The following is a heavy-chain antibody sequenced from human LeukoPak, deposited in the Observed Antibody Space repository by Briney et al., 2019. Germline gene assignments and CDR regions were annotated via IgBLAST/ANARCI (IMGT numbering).Heavy chain of an antibody. D-gene: IGHD1-26*01. CDR1: GGSFSGYY. CDR2: IYYSGST. J-gene: IGHJ4*02. V-gene: IGHV4-59*01. Sequence: SETLSLTCAVYGGSFSGYYWSWIRQPPGKGLEWIGYIYYSGSTNYNPSLKSRVTISVDTSKNQFSLKLSSVTAADTAVYYCARDGSYFDCWGQGTLVTVSS. CDR3: ARDGSYFDC.